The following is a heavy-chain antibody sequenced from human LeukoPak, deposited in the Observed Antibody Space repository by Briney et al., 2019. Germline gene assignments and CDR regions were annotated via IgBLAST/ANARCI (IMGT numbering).Heavy chain of an antibody. D-gene: IGHD2-15*01. J-gene: IGHJ4*02. V-gene: IGHV1-18*01. CDR3: ARLYCSGANCYPIYGDPFGY. Sequence: ASVKVSCKASGYTFATYGISWFRQAPGQGLEWMGWISGYNGNTNHAQKFQGRVTMTTDTSTSTAYMELRSLRSDDTAVYYCARLYCSGANCYPIYGDPFGYWGQGTLVTVSS. CDR2: ISGYNGNT. CDR1: GYTFATYG.